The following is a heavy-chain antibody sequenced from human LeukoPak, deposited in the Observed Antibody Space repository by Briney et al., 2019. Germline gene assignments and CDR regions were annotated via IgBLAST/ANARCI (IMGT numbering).Heavy chain of an antibody. CDR2: ISAYNGNT. J-gene: IGHJ6*02. Sequence: GASVKVSCKASGYTFTSYGISWVRQAPGQGLEWMGWISAYNGNTNYAQKLQGRVTMTTDTSTSTAYMELRSLRSDDTAVYYCARDRDDTMVRGVIGGMDVWGQGTTVTVSS. CDR1: GYTFTSYG. D-gene: IGHD3-10*01. CDR3: ARDRDDTMVRGVIGGMDV. V-gene: IGHV1-18*01.